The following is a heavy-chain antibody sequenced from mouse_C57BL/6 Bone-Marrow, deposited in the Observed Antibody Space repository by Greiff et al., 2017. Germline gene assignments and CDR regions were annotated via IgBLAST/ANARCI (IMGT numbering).Heavy chain of an antibody. D-gene: IGHD2-1*01. CDR3: ARERPIYYGNRYAMDY. Sequence: EVKLMESGPELVKPGDSVKISCKASGYSFTGYFMNWVMQSHGKSLEWIGRINPYNGDTFYNQKFKGKATLTVDKSSSTAHMELRSLTSEDSAVYYCARERPIYYGNRYAMDYWGQGTSVTVSS. CDR2: INPYNGDT. V-gene: IGHV1-20*01. CDR1: GYSFTGYF. J-gene: IGHJ4*01.